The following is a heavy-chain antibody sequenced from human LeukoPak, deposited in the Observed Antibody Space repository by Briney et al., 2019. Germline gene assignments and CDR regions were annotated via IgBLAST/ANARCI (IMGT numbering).Heavy chain of an antibody. D-gene: IGHD3-16*01. Sequence: GASVKASCKASGGTFSSYAISWVRQAPGQGLEWMGRIIPIFGTANYAQKFQGRVTITTDESTSTAYMELSSLRSEDTAVYYCAREIKGPFTFGGADVWGKGTTVTVSS. J-gene: IGHJ6*04. CDR2: IIPIFGTA. V-gene: IGHV1-69*05. CDR3: AREIKGPFTFGGADV. CDR1: GGTFSSYA.